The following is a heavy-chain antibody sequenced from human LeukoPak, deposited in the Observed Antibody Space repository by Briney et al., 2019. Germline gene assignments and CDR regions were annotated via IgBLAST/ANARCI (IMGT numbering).Heavy chain of an antibody. CDR2: IYYSGST. V-gene: IGHV4-59*01. J-gene: IGHJ4*02. CDR3: ARVHLSYCGGDCYSNTD. CDR1: GGSFSGYY. Sequence: SETLSLTCAVYGGSFSGYYWSWIRQPPGKGLEWIGYIYYSGSTNYNPSLKSRVTISVDTSKNQFSLKLSSVTAADTAVYYCARVHLSYCGGDCYSNTDWGQGTLVTVSS. D-gene: IGHD2-21*02.